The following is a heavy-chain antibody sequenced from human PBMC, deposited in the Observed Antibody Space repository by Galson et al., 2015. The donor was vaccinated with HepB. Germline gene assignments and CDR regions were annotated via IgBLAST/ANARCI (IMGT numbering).Heavy chain of an antibody. Sequence: SLRLSCAASGFTFSSYVLSWVRQAPGKGLQWASSISGGADRTYYTDSVKGRFTISRGNTKNTLYLQMKSLRAEDTAIYYCVRDLPGITIFGAMAVWGQGTTVTVSS. CDR3: VRDLPGITIFGAMAV. CDR1: GFTFSSYV. V-gene: IGHV3-23*01. CDR2: ISGGADRT. J-gene: IGHJ6*02. D-gene: IGHD3-3*01.